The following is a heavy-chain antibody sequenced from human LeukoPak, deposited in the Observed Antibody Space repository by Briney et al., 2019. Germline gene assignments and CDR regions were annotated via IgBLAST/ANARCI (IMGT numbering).Heavy chain of an antibody. CDR2: ISTRSNYI. CDR1: RFTFSRYS. CDR3: ARTTVTTNEVDY. Sequence: GGSLRLSCAASRFTFSRYSMNWVRQAPGKGLEWVSSISTRSNYIYYADSVKGRFTISRDNAKNSLYLQMNSLRAEDTAVYYCARTTVTTNEVDYWGQGTLVTVSS. V-gene: IGHV3-21*01. D-gene: IGHD4-17*01. J-gene: IGHJ4*02.